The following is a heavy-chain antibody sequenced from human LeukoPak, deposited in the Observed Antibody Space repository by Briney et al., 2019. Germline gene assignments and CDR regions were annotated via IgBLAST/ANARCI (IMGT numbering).Heavy chain of an antibody. CDR3: ARAPMVRGLFY. Sequence: PSETLSLTCAVYGGSFSGYYWSWIRQPPGKGLEWIGEINHSGSTNYNPSLKSRVTISVDTSKNQFSLKLRSVTAADTAVYYCARAPMVRGLFYWGQGTLVTVSS. D-gene: IGHD3-10*01. CDR2: INHSGST. CDR1: GGSFSGYY. V-gene: IGHV4-34*01. J-gene: IGHJ4*02.